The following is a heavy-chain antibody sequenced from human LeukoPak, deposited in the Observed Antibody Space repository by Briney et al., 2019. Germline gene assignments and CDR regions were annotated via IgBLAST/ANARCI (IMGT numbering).Heavy chain of an antibody. J-gene: IGHJ5*02. V-gene: IGHV3-21*01. CDR1: GFTVSSYS. CDR2: ISTSSSYI. CDR3: ARGADGVSSNSRGWFDP. Sequence: PGGSLRLSCTASGFTVSSYSMNWVRQAPGKGLEWVSSISTSSSYIYYADSVKGRFTISRDNARNSLYLQMSTLRAEDTAVYSCARGADGVSSNSRGWFDPWGQGTLVTVSS. D-gene: IGHD2-15*01.